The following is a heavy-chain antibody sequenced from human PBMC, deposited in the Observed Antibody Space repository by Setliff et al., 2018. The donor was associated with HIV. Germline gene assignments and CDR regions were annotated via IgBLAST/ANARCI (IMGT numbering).Heavy chain of an antibody. J-gene: IGHJ6*03. D-gene: IGHD2-2*01. CDR1: GGTFSSYA. CDR3: ARDIVVVPAAAVRNYYYYMDV. Sequence: SVKVSCKASGGTFSSYAISWVRQAPGQGLEWMGRIIPIFGTANYAQKFQGRVTITADKSTSTAYMELSSLGSEDTAVYYCARDIVVVPAAAVRNYYYYMDVWGKGTTVTVSS. CDR2: IIPIFGTA. V-gene: IGHV1-69*06.